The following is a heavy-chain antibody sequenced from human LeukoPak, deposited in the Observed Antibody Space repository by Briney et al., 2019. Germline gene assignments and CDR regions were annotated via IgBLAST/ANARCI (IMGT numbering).Heavy chain of an antibody. CDR3: ARDAGITMVRGVIDY. V-gene: IGHV4-39*07. D-gene: IGHD3-10*01. CDR2: IYYSGST. J-gene: IGHJ4*02. CDR1: GGSISSSSYY. Sequence: SETLSLTCTVSGGSISSSSYYWGWIRRPPGKGLEWIGSIYYSGSTYYNPSLKSRVTISVDTSKNQFSLKLSSVTAADTAVYYCARDAGITMVRGVIDYWGQGTLVTVSS.